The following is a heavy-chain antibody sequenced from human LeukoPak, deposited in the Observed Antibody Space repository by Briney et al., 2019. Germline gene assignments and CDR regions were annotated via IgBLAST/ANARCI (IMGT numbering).Heavy chain of an antibody. Sequence: PSQTLSLTCTVSGGSISSGGYYWSWIRQPAGKGLEWIGRIYTSGSTNYNPSLKSRVTISVDTSKNQFSLKLSSVTAADTAVYYCARASGSYLSNYYYYGMDVWGQGTTVTVSS. J-gene: IGHJ6*02. CDR1: GGSISSGGYY. V-gene: IGHV4-61*02. D-gene: IGHD1-26*01. CDR2: IYTSGST. CDR3: ARASGSYLSNYYYYGMDV.